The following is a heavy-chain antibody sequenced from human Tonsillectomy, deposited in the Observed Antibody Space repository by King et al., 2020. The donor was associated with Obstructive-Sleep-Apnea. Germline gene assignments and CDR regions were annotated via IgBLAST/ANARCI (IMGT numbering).Heavy chain of an antibody. J-gene: IGHJ4*02. Sequence: VQLVESGGGLVQPGRSLRLSCVASGFTFDDYAMHWVRQAPGKGLEWVSGISWNSGSIGYVDSVKGRFTISRDNVKKSLYLQMNSLRVEDTALYYCAKDKESSGWYADYWGQGTLVTVSS. CDR2: ISWNSGSI. CDR1: GFTFDDYA. D-gene: IGHD6-19*01. V-gene: IGHV3-9*01. CDR3: AKDKESSGWYADY.